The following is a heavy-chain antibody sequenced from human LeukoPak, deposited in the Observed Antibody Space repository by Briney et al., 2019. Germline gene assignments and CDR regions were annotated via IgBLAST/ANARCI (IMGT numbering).Heavy chain of an antibody. CDR1: GGTFTRYA. D-gene: IGHD2-2*01. CDR2: IIPIFGTA. Sequence: SVKVSCKASGGTFTRYAISRVRQAPGQGLGWVGGIIPIFGTANSAQTFQGRVTITADESTSTAYMELSSLRSEDTAVYYCARTRHLGYCSSTSCYKDGGYYYYYMDVWGKGTTVTVSS. J-gene: IGHJ6*03. CDR3: ARTRHLGYCSSTSCYKDGGYYYYYMDV. V-gene: IGHV1-69*13.